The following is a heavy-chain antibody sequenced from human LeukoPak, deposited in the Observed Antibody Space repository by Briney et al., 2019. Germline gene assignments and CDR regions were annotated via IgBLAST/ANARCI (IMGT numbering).Heavy chain of an antibody. J-gene: IGHJ4*02. Sequence: PGGSLRLSCAASGFTFDDYAMHWVRQAPGKGLEWVSLISWDGGSTYYADSVKGRFTISRDNSKNSLYLQMNSLRAEDTALYYCAKDIRLSSGYLPDYWGQGTLVTVSS. CDR2: ISWDGGST. CDR3: AKDIRLSSGYLPDY. D-gene: IGHD3-22*01. CDR1: GFTFDDYA. V-gene: IGHV3-43D*03.